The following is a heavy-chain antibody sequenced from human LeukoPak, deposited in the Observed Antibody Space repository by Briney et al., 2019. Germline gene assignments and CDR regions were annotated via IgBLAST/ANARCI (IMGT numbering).Heavy chain of an antibody. Sequence: ASVKVSCKVSGYTLTELSMHWVRQAPGQGLEWMGGIIPIFGTANYAQKFQGRVTITADESTSTAYMELSSLRSEDTAVYYCARGYYDSSGYLYYYYMDVWGKGTTVTISS. CDR3: ARGYYDSSGYLYYYYMDV. D-gene: IGHD3-22*01. CDR2: IIPIFGTA. CDR1: GYTLTELS. V-gene: IGHV1-69*13. J-gene: IGHJ6*03.